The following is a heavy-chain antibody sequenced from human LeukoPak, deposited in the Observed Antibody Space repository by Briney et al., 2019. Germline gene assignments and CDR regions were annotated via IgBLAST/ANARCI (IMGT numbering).Heavy chain of an antibody. V-gene: IGHV3-43D*03. CDR3: AKTRKAYCGGDCQGSDY. CDR1: GFTFDTYT. J-gene: IGHJ4*02. Sequence: QPGGSLRLSCAASGFTFDTYTMHWVRQAPGKGLEWVSLISWDGYSTYYANSVKRRFTSSRDNSKNSLFLQMNGLRPEDTAFYYCAKTRKAYCGGDCQGSDYWGQGTLVTVSS. D-gene: IGHD2-21*01. CDR2: ISWDGYST.